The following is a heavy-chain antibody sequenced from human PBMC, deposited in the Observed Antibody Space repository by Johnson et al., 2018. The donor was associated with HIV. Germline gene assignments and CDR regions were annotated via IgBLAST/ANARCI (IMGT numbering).Heavy chain of an antibody. CDR3: TVRGVLVGATTYYAFDI. D-gene: IGHD1-26*01. CDR1: GFTVSSNY. V-gene: IGHV3-66*01. CDR2: VYSGGTT. J-gene: IGHJ3*02. Sequence: VQLVESGGGLVKPGGSLRLSCAASGFTVSSNYMSWVRQAPGKGLESVSVVYSGGTTHYADSVKGRSTISRDNSKNTLYLQMNSLKTEDTAVYYCTVRGVLVGATTYYAFDIWGQGTMVTVSS.